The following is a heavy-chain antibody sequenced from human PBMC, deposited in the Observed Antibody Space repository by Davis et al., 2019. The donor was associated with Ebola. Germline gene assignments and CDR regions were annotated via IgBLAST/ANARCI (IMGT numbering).Heavy chain of an antibody. CDR1: GGSFSGYY. D-gene: IGHD3-3*01. Sequence: PSETLSLTCAVYGGSFSGYYWSWIRQPPGKGLEWIGEISQSGSTNYNPSLKSRVTMSVDTSRNQFSLKLNSVTAADTAVYYCARRPPWSGYYFYYYYMDVWGKGTTVTVSS. V-gene: IGHV4-34*01. CDR2: ISQSGST. J-gene: IGHJ6*03. CDR3: ARRPPWSGYYFYYYYMDV.